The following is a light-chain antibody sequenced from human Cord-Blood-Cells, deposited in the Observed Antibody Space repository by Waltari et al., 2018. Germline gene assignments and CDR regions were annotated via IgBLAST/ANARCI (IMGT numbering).Light chain of an antibody. CDR1: SSDVGPYHH. V-gene: IGLV2-14*01. J-gene: IGLJ1*01. CDR3: SSYTSSSTYV. Sequence: QSALTHPASVSGSPGQSITLSCTVPSSDVGPYHHVSWYQQHPGKAPKLMIYDVSKRPSGVSNRFSGSKSGNTASLTISGLQAEDEADYYCSSYTSSSTYVFGTGTKVTVL. CDR2: DVS.